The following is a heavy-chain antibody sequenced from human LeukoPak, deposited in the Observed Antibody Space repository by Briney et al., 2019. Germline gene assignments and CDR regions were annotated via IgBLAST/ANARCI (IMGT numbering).Heavy chain of an antibody. J-gene: IGHJ4*02. V-gene: IGHV5-51*01. Sequence: LGESLKISCKGSGYSFTSYWIGWVRQMPGKGLEWMGIIYPGDSDTRYSPSFQGQVTISADKSISTAYLQWSSLKASDTAMYYCARPRVGLRLGELSAFDYWGQGTLVTVSS. D-gene: IGHD3-16*02. CDR3: ARPRVGLRLGELSAFDY. CDR1: GYSFTSYW. CDR2: IYPGDSDT.